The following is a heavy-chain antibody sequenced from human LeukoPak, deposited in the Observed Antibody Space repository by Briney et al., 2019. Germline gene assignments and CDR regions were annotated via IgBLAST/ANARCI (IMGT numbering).Heavy chain of an antibody. CDR2: INYSEST. V-gene: IGHV4-59*08. CDR1: GGSISSYY. CDR3: ARVGGYPLSAFDI. D-gene: IGHD3-22*01. Sequence: SETLSLTCTVSGGSISSYYWNWIRQPPGKGLEWVGYINYSESTNYNPSLKSRITISVDTSKNQFSLKLNSVTAADTAVYYCARVGGYPLSAFDIWGQGTMVTVSS. J-gene: IGHJ3*02.